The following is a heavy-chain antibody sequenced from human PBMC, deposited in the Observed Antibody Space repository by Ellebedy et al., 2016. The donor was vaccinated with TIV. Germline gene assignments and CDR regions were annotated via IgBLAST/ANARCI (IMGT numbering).Heavy chain of an antibody. D-gene: IGHD5-24*01. J-gene: IGHJ4*02. V-gene: IGHV4-59*01. CDR1: TDSMSDYY. CDR2: IHYSGRT. CDR3: ATVDGSYLRFHY. Sequence: MPSETLSLTCAVSTDSMSDYYWSWLRQPPGKGLEWIAYIHYSGRTTYNPSLKSRVTISIDTSMNQFSLKLTSVAAADTAVYYCATVDGSYLRFHYWGQGSLVTVSS.